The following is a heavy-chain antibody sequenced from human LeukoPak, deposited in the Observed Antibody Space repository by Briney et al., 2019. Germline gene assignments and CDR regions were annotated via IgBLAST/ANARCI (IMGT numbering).Heavy chain of an antibody. CDR1: GGTFSSYG. J-gene: IGHJ4*02. CDR2: ISAYNGNT. D-gene: IGHD6-13*01. CDR3: ARDRGLIAAADTDY. V-gene: IGHV1-18*01. Sequence: ASVKVSCKASGGTFSSYGISWVRQAPGQGLEWLGWISAYNGNTNYAQKLQGRVTMTTDTSTSTAYMELRSLRSDDTAVYYCARDRGLIAAADTDYWGQGTLVTVSS.